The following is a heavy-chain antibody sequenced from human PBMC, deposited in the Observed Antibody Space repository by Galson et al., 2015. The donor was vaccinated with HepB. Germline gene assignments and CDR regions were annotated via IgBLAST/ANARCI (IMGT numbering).Heavy chain of an antibody. V-gene: IGHV3-30*04. D-gene: IGHD1-7*01. CDR3: ARSTGTTLGSCDY. J-gene: IGHJ4*02. CDR2: VSSDGSDH. CDR1: GFTFNIYP. Sequence: SLRLSCAASGFTFNIYPIHWVRQAPGRGLEWVATVSSDGSDHFYTDSVKGRFTISRDNSKNSVSVRIDSLRPEDTAIYYCARSTGTTLGSCDYWGQGTLVTVSS.